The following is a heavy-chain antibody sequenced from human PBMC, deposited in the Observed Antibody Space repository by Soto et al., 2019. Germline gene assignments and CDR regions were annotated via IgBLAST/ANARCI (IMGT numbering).Heavy chain of an antibody. CDR2: IYWDDDE. D-gene: IGHD3-10*01. J-gene: IGHJ4*02. CDR3: AHSRNLITEEAQVGDFDY. CDR1: GFSLTTAGVG. Sequence: QITLKESGPTLVNPTQTLTLTCSFSGFSLTTAGVGVGWVRQPPGEALEWLALIYWDDDERYSPSLKTRLTITKDPSKDQVVLIMTNMAPVDTATYYCAHSRNLITEEAQVGDFDYWGQGTLVTVSS. V-gene: IGHV2-5*02.